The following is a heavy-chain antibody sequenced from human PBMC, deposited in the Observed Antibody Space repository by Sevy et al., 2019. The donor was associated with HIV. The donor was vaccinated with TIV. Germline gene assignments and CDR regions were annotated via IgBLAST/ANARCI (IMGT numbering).Heavy chain of an antibody. CDR1: GDSINNGNHW. CDR3: ARDGIRRDYWHGLDV. J-gene: IGHJ6*02. V-gene: IGHV4-61*02. Sequence: SETLSVTCTVSGDSINNGNHWWSWVRQPAGKGLEWIGRIYRSGRSIMYNPSLERRVTISVDTSKNQFSLKVTSVIAADTAIYYCARDGIRRDYWHGLDVWGQGTTVTVSS. D-gene: IGHD2-8*02. CDR2: IYRSGRS.